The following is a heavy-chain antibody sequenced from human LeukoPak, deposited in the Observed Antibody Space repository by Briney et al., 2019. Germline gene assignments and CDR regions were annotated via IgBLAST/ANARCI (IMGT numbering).Heavy chain of an antibody. J-gene: IGHJ5*02. CDR1: GYTFTGYY. D-gene: IGHD2-8*01. V-gene: IGHV1-2*02. Sequence: GASVKVSCKASGYTFTGYYMHWVRQAPGQGLEWMGWINPNSGGTNYAQKFQGRVTMTRDTSISTAYMELSRLRSDDTAVYYCARARGYCTNGVCYTDWFDPWGQGTLVTVSS. CDR2: INPNSGGT. CDR3: ARARGYCTNGVCYTDWFDP.